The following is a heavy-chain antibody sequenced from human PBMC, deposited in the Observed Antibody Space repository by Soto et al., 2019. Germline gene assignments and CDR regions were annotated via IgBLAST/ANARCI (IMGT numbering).Heavy chain of an antibody. CDR2: FDPEDGET. CDR1: GYTLTELS. CDR3: ATHYAPPGAFDI. Sequence: RASAKVSCKVSGYTLTELSMHWVRQAPGKGLEWMGGFDPEDGETIYAQKFQGRVTMTEDTSTDTACMELSSLRSEDTAVYYCATHYAPPGAFDIWGQGTMVTVSS. J-gene: IGHJ3*02. D-gene: IGHD2-2*01. V-gene: IGHV1-24*01.